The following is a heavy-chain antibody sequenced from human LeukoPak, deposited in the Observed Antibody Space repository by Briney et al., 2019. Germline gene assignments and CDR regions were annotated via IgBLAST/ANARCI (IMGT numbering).Heavy chain of an antibody. CDR2: IYHSGST. V-gene: IGHV4-30-2*01. J-gene: IGHJ4*02. CDR1: GGSISSGGYS. CDR3: ARDHRPYGDTYFDY. Sequence: PSETLSLTCAVSGGSISSGGYSWSWIRQPPGKGLEWIGYIYHSGSTYYNPSLKSRVTISVDRSKNQFSLKLSSVTAADTAVYYCARDHRPYGDTYFDYWGQGTLVTVSS. D-gene: IGHD4-17*01.